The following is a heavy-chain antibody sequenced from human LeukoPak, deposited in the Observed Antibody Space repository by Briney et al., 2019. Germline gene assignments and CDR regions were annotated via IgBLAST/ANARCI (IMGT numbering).Heavy chain of an antibody. CDR1: GFTFSSYA. Sequence: PGGSLRLSCAASGFTFSSYAVSWVRQAPGKGLEWVSAISGSGGSTYYADSVKGRFTISRDNSKNTLYLQMNSLRAEDTAVYYCAKGCKTRYFDWLLYPPDYFDYWGQGTLVTVSS. CDR3: AKGCKTRYFDWLLYPPDYFDY. J-gene: IGHJ4*02. CDR2: ISGSGGST. D-gene: IGHD3-9*01. V-gene: IGHV3-23*01.